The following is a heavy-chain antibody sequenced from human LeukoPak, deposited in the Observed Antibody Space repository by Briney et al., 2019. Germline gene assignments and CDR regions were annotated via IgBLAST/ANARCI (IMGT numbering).Heavy chain of an antibody. Sequence: SVKVSCKASGGTFSSHAISWVRQAPGQGLEWMGRIIPILGIANYAQKFQGRVTITADKSTSTAYMELSSLRSEDTAVYYCARTMSYNWFDPWGQGTLVTVSS. CDR3: ARTMSYNWFDP. D-gene: IGHD3-10*02. CDR2: IIPILGIA. V-gene: IGHV1-69*04. CDR1: GGTFSSHA. J-gene: IGHJ5*02.